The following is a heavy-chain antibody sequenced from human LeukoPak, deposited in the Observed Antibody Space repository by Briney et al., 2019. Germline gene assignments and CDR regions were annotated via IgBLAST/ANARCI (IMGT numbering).Heavy chain of an antibody. Sequence: GGSLRLSCTASGFAFDEHAMSWVPQAPGKGLEWVSAISGSGGSTYYADSGKGRFTISRDNSKNTLYQKMNSLRAEDTAVYYCAKDGIAGGGEDWFDPWGQGTLVTVSS. V-gene: IGHV3-23*01. CDR3: AKDGIAGGGEDWFDP. CDR2: ISGSGGST. CDR1: GFAFDEHA. J-gene: IGHJ5*02. D-gene: IGHD3-16*01.